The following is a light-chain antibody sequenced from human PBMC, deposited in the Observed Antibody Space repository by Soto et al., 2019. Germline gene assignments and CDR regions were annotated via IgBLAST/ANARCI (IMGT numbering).Light chain of an antibody. CDR2: EVR. CDR1: SSDIGDYDY. CDR3: CSYTRTSNHYF. V-gene: IGLV2-14*01. Sequence: QSALTQPASVSGSPGQSITISCTGTSSDIGDYDYVSWYQQRPGRAPKLMIYEVRYRPSGVSNRFSGSKSGNTASLTNSGLQAEDEADYYFCSYTRTSNHYFFGSGTKLTVL. J-gene: IGLJ1*01.